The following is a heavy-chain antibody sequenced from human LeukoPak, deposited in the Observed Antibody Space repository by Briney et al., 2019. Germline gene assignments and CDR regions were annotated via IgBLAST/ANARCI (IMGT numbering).Heavy chain of an antibody. CDR3: AKDLKLGTHPFDY. D-gene: IGHD7-27*01. Sequence: GGSLRLSCAASGFTFSSYAMHWVRQAPGKGLEWVAVISYDGSNKYYADSVKGRFTISRDNSKNTLYLQMNSLRAEDTAVYYCAKDLKLGTHPFDYWGQGTLVTVSS. CDR2: ISYDGSNK. J-gene: IGHJ4*02. CDR1: GFTFSSYA. V-gene: IGHV3-30-3*01.